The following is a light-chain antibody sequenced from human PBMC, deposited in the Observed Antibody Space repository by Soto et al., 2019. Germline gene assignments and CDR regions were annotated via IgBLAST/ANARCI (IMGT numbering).Light chain of an antibody. Sequence: QSVLTQPPSASGTPGQRVTISCSGSTSNIESNTVNWYQQLPGTAPKVLIYMNYQRPSGVPDRFSGSKSGTSASLAISGLQSEDEADYYCAAWDDSLIGVVFGGGTKPTVL. V-gene: IGLV1-44*01. CDR2: MNY. J-gene: IGLJ2*01. CDR1: TSNIESNT. CDR3: AAWDDSLIGVV.